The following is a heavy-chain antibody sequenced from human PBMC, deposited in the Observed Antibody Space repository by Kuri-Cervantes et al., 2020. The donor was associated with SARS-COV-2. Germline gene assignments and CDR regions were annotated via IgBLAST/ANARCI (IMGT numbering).Heavy chain of an antibody. D-gene: IGHD1-26*01. CDR3: ARDIVEWETTDYYMDV. V-gene: IGHV1-69*05. CDR1: GGTFSSYA. Sequence: SVKVPCKASGGTFSSYAISWVRQAPGQGLEWMGGIIPIFGTANYAQKFQGRVMITTDESTSTAYMELSSLRSEDTAVYYCARDIVEWETTDYYMDVWGKGTTVTVSS. CDR2: IIPIFGTA. J-gene: IGHJ6*03.